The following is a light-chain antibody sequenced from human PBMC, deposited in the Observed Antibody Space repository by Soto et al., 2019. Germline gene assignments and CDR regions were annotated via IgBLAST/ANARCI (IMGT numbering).Light chain of an antibody. CDR3: QQYNTYSPERT. CDR2: GAS. V-gene: IGKV1-5*01. CDR1: QSIGRW. Sequence: DIQMTQSPSTLSAFVGDRVTITCRASQSIGRWLAWYQQKPGKAPKLLIYGASSLESGVPSRFSGSGSGTEFTLTISSLQPDDFASDYCQQYNTYSPERTFGQGTKVDIK. J-gene: IGKJ1*01.